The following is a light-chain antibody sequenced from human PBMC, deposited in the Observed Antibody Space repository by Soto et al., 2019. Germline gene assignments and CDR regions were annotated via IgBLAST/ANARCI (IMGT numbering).Light chain of an antibody. V-gene: IGLV2-8*01. CDR2: EVS. Sequence: QSALTQPPSASGSPGQSVTISCTGTSSDVGGYNYVSWYQQHPGKAPKLIISEVSKRPSGVPDRFSGAKAGNTASLTVTGLQTEEEAHYDCNAFAGEDRVGGVGGGTKRTVL. CDR3: NAFAGEDRVGG. J-gene: IGLJ2*01. CDR1: SSDVGGYNY.